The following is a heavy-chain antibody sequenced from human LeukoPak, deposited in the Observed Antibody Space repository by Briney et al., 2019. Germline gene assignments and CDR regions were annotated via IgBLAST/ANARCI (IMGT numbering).Heavy chain of an antibody. D-gene: IGHD3-10*01. Sequence: PGRSLRLSCAASGFTFSSYGMHWVRQAPGKGLEWVAVISYDGSNKYYADSVKGRFTISRDNSKNTLYLQMNSLRAEDTAVYYCAKSAGAYPLGGGQGTLVTVSS. CDR1: GFTFSSYG. V-gene: IGHV3-30*18. CDR3: AKSAGAYPLG. CDR2: ISYDGSNK. J-gene: IGHJ4*02.